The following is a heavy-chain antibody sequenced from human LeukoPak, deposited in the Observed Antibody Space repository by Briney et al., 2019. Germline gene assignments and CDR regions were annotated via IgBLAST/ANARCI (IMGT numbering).Heavy chain of an antibody. J-gene: IGHJ4*02. CDR1: GGSFSGYY. CDR3: ERFRPYYGDGGY. D-gene: IGHD4-17*01. CDR2: INHSGST. V-gene: IGHV4-34*01. Sequence: PSETLSLTCAVYGGSFSGYYWSWIRQPPGKGLEWIGEINHSGSTNYNPSLKSRVTISVDTSKNQFSLKLSSVTAADTAVYYCERFRPYYGDGGYWGQGTLVTVSS.